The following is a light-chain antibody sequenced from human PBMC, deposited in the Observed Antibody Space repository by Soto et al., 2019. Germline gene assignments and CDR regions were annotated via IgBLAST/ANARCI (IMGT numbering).Light chain of an antibody. V-gene: IGLV2-14*03. CDR1: SSDVGGYNF. CDR3: CSHSASIHWV. J-gene: IGLJ3*02. CDR2: DVL. Sequence: QSALTQPASVSGSPGQSITISCTGTSSDVGGYNFVSWYQQHPGNAPKLIIHDVLNRPSGVSSRCSGPKSGNTASLTISGRQAEDDAVYYCCSHSASIHWVFGGGTKVTVL.